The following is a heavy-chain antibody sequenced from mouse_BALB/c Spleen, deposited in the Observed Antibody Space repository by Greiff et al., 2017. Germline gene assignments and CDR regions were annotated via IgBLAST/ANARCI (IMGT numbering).Heavy chain of an antibody. CDR2: IDPYNGGT. Sequence: EVQLHQSGPELGKPGASVKISCKASGYSFTGYNMYWVKQSHRKSLEWIGYIDPYNGGTSYNQKSKGKATLTVDKSSSTAYMHLNSLTSEDSAIYYCARGGGTWAMDYWGQGTSVTVSS. V-gene: IGHV1S135*01. CDR3: ARGGGTWAMDY. CDR1: GYSFTGYN. D-gene: IGHD4-1*01. J-gene: IGHJ4*01.